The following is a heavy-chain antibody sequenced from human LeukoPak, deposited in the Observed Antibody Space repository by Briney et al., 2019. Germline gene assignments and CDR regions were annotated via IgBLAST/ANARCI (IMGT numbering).Heavy chain of an antibody. Sequence: SETLSLTCAVYGGSFSGYYWSWIRQPPGKGLEWIGEINHSGSTNYNPSLKSRVTILVDTSKNQFSLKLSSVTAADTAVYYCAGVLGARYYYYYMDVWGKGTTVTVSS. D-gene: IGHD1-26*01. CDR1: GGSFSGYY. CDR2: INHSGST. CDR3: AGVLGARYYYYYMDV. V-gene: IGHV4-34*01. J-gene: IGHJ6*03.